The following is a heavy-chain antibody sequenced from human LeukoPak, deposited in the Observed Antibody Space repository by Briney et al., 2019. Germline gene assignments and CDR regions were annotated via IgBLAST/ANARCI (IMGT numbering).Heavy chain of an antibody. CDR2: IYYSGST. J-gene: IGHJ3*02. V-gene: IGHV4-59*01. CDR3: ARDHYYDFWSGYYGAFDI. Sequence: SETLSLTCTVSGGSISSYYWSWIRQPPGKGLEWIGYIYYSGSTNYNPSLKSRVTISVDTSKNQFSLKLSSVTAADTAVYYCARDHYYDFWSGYYGAFDIWGQGTMVTVSS. D-gene: IGHD3-3*01. CDR1: GGSISSYY.